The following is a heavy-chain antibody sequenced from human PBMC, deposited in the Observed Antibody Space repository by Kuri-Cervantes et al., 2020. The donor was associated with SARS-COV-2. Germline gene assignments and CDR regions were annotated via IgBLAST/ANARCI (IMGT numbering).Heavy chain of an antibody. CDR1: GFTFDDYA. D-gene: IGHD6-13*01. Sequence: GGSLRLSWAASGFTFDDYAMHWVRQAPGKGLEWVSLISWYGGSTYYADSVKGRFTISRDNSKNSLYLQMNSLRAEDTALYYCASGFLAAAGTLEYWGQGTLVTVSS. V-gene: IGHV3-43D*04. CDR3: ASGFLAAAGTLEY. J-gene: IGHJ4*02. CDR2: ISWYGGST.